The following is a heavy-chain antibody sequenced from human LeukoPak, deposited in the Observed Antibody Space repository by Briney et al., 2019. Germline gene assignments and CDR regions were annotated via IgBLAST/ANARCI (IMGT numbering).Heavy chain of an antibody. Sequence: GGSLRLSCAASGFTFSSYAMSWVRQAPGKGLEWVSAISGSGGSTYYADSVKGRFTISRDNSKNTLYLQMNSLRAEDTAVYYCVSMTGYYMGRAFDYWGQGTLVTVSS. CDR3: VSMTGYYMGRAFDY. J-gene: IGHJ4*02. D-gene: IGHD3-9*01. CDR2: ISGSGGST. V-gene: IGHV3-23*01. CDR1: GFTFSSYA.